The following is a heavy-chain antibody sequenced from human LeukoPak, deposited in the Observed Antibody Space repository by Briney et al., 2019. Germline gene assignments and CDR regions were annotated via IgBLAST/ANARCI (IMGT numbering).Heavy chain of an antibody. CDR2: FDPEDGET. J-gene: IGHJ6*02. CDR1: GYTLTELS. CDR3: ARDHPRGPTYYYYGMDV. V-gene: IGHV1-24*01. D-gene: IGHD3-10*01. Sequence: ASVKVSCKVSGYTLTELSMHWVRQAPGIGLEWMGGFDPEDGETIYAQKFQGRVTMTEDTSTDIAYMELSSLRSEDTAVYYCARDHPRGPTYYYYGMDVWGQGTTVTVSS.